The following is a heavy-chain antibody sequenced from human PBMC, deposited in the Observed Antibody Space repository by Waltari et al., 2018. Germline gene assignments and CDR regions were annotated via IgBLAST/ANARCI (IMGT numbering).Heavy chain of an antibody. Sequence: QVQLPPWGAGLFKPSETLSLTFAVSGGSFSGSYCSWIRQPPGKGLEWIWEINHSGRTNYNPSLKSRVTISVDTSKNQFSLKLSSVTAADTAVYYWARGRGRWLQYWYFDLWGRGTLVTVSS. V-gene: IGHV4-34*01. CDR2: INHSGRT. J-gene: IGHJ2*01. CDR1: GGSFSGSY. D-gene: IGHD3-16*01. CDR3: ARGRGRWLQYWYFDL.